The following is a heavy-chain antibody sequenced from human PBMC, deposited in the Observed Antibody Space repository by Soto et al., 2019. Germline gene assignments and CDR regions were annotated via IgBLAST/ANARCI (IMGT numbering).Heavy chain of an antibody. Sequence: QVRLQESGPGLVKPSQTLSLTCSVSGGSISSGDYYWSRIRQSPGKGLEWIAYIYYIGSTSYNPSLKSRVTISVATSMNQFSLDLSSVTDADTAIYYCARTGVGGSGDDGYCFDAWGQGTLVPVSS. V-gene: IGHV4-30-4*01. CDR3: ARTGVGGSGDDGYCFDA. J-gene: IGHJ5*02. D-gene: IGHD3-16*01. CDR2: IYYIGST. CDR1: GGSISSGDYY.